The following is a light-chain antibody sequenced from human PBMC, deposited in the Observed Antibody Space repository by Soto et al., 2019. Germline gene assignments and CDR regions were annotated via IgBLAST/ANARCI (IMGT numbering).Light chain of an antibody. CDR1: QSISSW. CDR2: AAS. Sequence: DIQITQSPSTLSAVVGYRFSITCRASQSISSWLAWYQQKPGKAPKLLIYAASSLQSGVPSRFSGSGSGTDFTLTISSLQPEDFATYYCQHYNTYPWTFGQGTKVDI. V-gene: IGKV1-5*01. CDR3: QHYNTYPWT. J-gene: IGKJ1*01.